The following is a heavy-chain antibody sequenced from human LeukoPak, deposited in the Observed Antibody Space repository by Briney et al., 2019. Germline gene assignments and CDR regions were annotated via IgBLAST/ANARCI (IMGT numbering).Heavy chain of an antibody. V-gene: IGHV3-48*03. D-gene: IGHD6-19*01. CDR3: ASYSSLDY. CDR1: GFTFSSYE. Sequence: PGGSLRLSCAASGFTFSSYEMNWVRQAPGKGLEWVSYISSSGSTIYYADSVKGRFTISRDNSKNTLYLQMNSLRAEDTAVYYCASYSSLDYWGQGTLVTVSS. CDR2: ISSSGSTI. J-gene: IGHJ4*02.